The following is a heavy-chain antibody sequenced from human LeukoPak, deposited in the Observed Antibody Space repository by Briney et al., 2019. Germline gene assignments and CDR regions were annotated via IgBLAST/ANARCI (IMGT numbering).Heavy chain of an antibody. CDR3: AASRSGSYRRDVDY. CDR2: IYHSGST. D-gene: IGHD3-10*01. Sequence: SETLSLTRTVSGGSISSYYWSWIRQPAGKGLEWIGNIYHSGSTNYNPSLKSRVTISVDTSKNQFSLKLSSVTAADTAVYYCAASRSGSYRRDVDYCGQGTLVTVSS. CDR1: GGSISSYY. V-gene: IGHV4-59*01. J-gene: IGHJ4*02.